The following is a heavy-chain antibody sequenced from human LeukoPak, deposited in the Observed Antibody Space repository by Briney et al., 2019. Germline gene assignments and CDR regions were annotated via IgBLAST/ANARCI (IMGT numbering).Heavy chain of an antibody. J-gene: IGHJ4*02. V-gene: IGHV3-21*01. CDR3: AREKYSSGWYPAPFDY. D-gene: IGHD6-13*01. Sequence: PGGSLRLSCAASGFTFSSYSMNWVRQAPGKGLEWVSSISSSSSYIYYADSVKGRFTISRDNAKNSLYLQMNSLRAEDTAVYYCAREKYSSGWYPAPFDYWGQGTLVTVPS. CDR2: ISSSSSYI. CDR1: GFTFSSYS.